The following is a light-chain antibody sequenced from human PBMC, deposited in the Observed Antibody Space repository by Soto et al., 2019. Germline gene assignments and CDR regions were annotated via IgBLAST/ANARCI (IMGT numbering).Light chain of an antibody. V-gene: IGKV1-5*03. Sequence: DIQMTQSPSTLSASVGDRVTITCRASQSISSWLAWYQQKPGKAPKLLIYKASSLESGVPSRFNGSGSGTEFTLTISSLQPDDFATYYCQHYNSYSEAFGQGTKVDIK. CDR3: QHYNSYSEA. CDR1: QSISSW. CDR2: KAS. J-gene: IGKJ1*01.